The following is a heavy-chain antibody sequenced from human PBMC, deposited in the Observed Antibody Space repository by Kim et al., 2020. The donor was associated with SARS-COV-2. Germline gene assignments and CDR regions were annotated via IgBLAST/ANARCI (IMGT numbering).Heavy chain of an antibody. CDR1: GFSLSTSGVG. D-gene: IGHD3-3*01. V-gene: IGHV2-5*02. J-gene: IGHJ4*02. Sequence: SGPTLVKPTQTLTLTCTFSGFSLSTSGVGVGWIRQPPGKALEWLALIYWDDDKRYSPSLKSRLTITKDTSKNQVVLTMTNMDPVDTATYYCAHRPGGFWSGYLGYWGQGTLVTVSS. CDR2: IYWDDDK. CDR3: AHRPGGFWSGYLGY.